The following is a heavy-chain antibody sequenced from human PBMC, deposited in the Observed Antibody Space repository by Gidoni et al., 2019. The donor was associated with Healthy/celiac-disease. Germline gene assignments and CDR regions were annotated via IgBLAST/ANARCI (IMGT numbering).Heavy chain of an antibody. V-gene: IGHV3-9*01. CDR1: GFTLDDYA. Sequence: EVQLVESGGGLVQPGRSLRLSCAAAGFTLDDYAMHWVRQAPGKGLEWVSGISWNRGSIGYADSVKGRFTISRDNAKNSLYLQMNSLRAEDTALYYCAKDIDSSSWYNLDAFDIWGQGTMVTVSS. J-gene: IGHJ3*02. CDR2: ISWNRGSI. D-gene: IGHD6-13*01. CDR3: AKDIDSSSWYNLDAFDI.